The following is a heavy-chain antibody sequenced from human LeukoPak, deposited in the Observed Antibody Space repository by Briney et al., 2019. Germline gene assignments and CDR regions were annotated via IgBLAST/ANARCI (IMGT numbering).Heavy chain of an antibody. V-gene: IGHV1-2*02. Sequence: ASVKVSCKASGYTFTGDYLQWVRQAPGQGLEWLGWINPKSGGTNFAQKFQGRVTMTWDSSISTAYMELSRLTSDDTAVYYCARESVGYRTTGRPYYYGMDVWGQGTTVTVS. D-gene: IGHD1-14*01. CDR3: ARESVGYRTTGRPYYYGMDV. CDR2: INPKSGGT. CDR1: GYTFTGDY. J-gene: IGHJ6*02.